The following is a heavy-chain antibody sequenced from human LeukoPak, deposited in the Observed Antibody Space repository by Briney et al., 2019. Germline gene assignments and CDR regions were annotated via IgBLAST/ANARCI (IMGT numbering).Heavy chain of an antibody. CDR2: TYYRSKWNS. J-gene: IGHJ6*02. CDR1: GDSVSGNGAA. Sequence: SQTLSLTCAISGDSVSGNGAAWNWIRQSPSRGLEWLGRTYYRSKWNSDFAVSVKGRITINPDTSKSQFSLKLSSVTAADTAVYYCARDDLTDHSSGWYLPPYGMDVWGQGTTVTVSS. CDR3: ARDDLTDHSSGWYLPPYGMDV. V-gene: IGHV6-1*01. D-gene: IGHD6-19*01.